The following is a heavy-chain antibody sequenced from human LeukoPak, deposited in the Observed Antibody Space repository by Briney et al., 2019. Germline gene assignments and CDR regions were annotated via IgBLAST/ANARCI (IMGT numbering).Heavy chain of an antibody. CDR2: ISYDGSNK. J-gene: IGHJ4*02. CDR3: ARDPVADDSSGPVDY. Sequence: GGSLRLSCAASGFTFSSYAMHWVRQAPGKGLEWVAVISYDGSNKYYADSVKGRFTISRDNSKNTLYLQMNSLRAEDTAVYYCARDPVADDSSGPVDYWGQGTLVTVSS. V-gene: IGHV3-30-3*01. D-gene: IGHD3-22*01. CDR1: GFTFSSYA.